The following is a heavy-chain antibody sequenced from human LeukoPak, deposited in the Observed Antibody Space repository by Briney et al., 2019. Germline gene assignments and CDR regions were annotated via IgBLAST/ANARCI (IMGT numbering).Heavy chain of an antibody. CDR2: ISGSGYTT. CDR1: GFTFSSYA. J-gene: IGHJ4*02. D-gene: IGHD6-13*01. CDR3: ARGAYSSSWYVHY. Sequence: PGGSLRLSCAASGFTFSSYAMSWVRQAPGEGLEWVSAISGSGYTTYYADSVKGRFTISRDNSKNTLYLLMNSLRAEDTAVYYCARGAYSSSWYVHYWGQGTLVTVSS. V-gene: IGHV3-23*01.